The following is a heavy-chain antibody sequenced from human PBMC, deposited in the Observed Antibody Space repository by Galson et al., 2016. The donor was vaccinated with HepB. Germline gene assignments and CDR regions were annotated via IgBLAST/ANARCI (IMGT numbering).Heavy chain of an antibody. Sequence: SLRLSCAASGFIFSSSWMSWVRQAPGKGLEWVAYIKEDGSEKYHVDSVKGRFTISRDNSKNTLYLQMNSLRAEDTAVYYCAKGRYCGGDCYSSDYWGQGTLVTVSS. CDR2: IKEDGSEK. CDR1: GFIFSSSW. D-gene: IGHD2-21*02. V-gene: IGHV3-7*03. CDR3: AKGRYCGGDCYSSDY. J-gene: IGHJ4*02.